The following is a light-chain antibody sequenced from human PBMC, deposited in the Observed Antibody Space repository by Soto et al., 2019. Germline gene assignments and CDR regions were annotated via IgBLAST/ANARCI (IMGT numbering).Light chain of an antibody. Sequence: DIVMTQSPAILSVSLGERSTLSCMASQSISDNLAWYQQRSGQAPRLLIYGASTSATGVPARFSGSGSGTECTLTISSLPSADFAIYYCQQYKSWPPLTFGGGTKVE. CDR3: QQYKSWPPLT. CDR2: GAS. CDR1: QSISDN. V-gene: IGKV3-15*01. J-gene: IGKJ4*01.